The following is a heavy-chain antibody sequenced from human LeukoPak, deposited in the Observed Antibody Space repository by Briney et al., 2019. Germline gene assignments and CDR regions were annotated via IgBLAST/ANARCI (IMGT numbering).Heavy chain of an antibody. Sequence: IPSETLSLTCAVSGASISGYYWSWIRQPPGKGLEWIGYIHYSGITNYNPSLKSRVTISVATSKNQFSLKLSSLTAADTAVFYCARSAGDDYYYMDVWGKGTTVTISS. V-gene: IGHV4-59*01. J-gene: IGHJ6*03. D-gene: IGHD3-16*01. CDR3: ARSAGDDYYYMDV. CDR2: IHYSGIT. CDR1: GASISGYY.